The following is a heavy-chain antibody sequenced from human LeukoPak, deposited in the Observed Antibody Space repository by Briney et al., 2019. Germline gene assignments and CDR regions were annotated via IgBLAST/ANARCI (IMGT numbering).Heavy chain of an antibody. J-gene: IGHJ5*02. CDR3: AREAPPSKAIAAADFDP. CDR1: GGSISSGSYY. V-gene: IGHV4-61*02. D-gene: IGHD6-13*01. Sequence: SQTLSLTCTVSGGSISSGSYYWSWIRQPAGKGLEWIGRIYTSGSTNYNPSLKSRVTISVDTSKNQFSLKLSSVTAADTAVYYCAREAPPSKAIAAADFDPWGQGTLVTVSS. CDR2: IYTSGST.